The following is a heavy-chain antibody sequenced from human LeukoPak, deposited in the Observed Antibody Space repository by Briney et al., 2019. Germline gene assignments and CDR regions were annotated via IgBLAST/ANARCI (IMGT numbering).Heavy chain of an antibody. CDR2: IKQDGSEK. CDR1: GFTFSYYW. V-gene: IGHV3-7*01. J-gene: IGHJ4*02. CDR3: ARDYDSSGYSD. D-gene: IGHD3-22*01. Sequence: PGGSLRLSCAASGFTFSYYWMSWVRQAPGKGLEWVANIKQDGSEKYYMDSVKGRFTISRDNSKNTLYLQMNSLRAEDTAVYYCARDYDSSGYSDWGQGTLVTVSS.